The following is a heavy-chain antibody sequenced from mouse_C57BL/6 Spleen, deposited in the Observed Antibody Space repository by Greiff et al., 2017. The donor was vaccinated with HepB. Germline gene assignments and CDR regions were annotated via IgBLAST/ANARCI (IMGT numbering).Heavy chain of an antibody. CDR1: GFTFSSYG. CDR2: ISSGGSYT. J-gene: IGHJ4*01. CDR3: ARQLTTVVANYAMDY. Sequence: EVHLVESGGDLVKPGGSLKLSCAASGFTFSSYGMSWVRQTPDKRLEWVATISSGGSYTYYPDSVKGRFTISRDNAKNTLYLQMSSLKSEDTAMYYCARQLTTVVANYAMDYWGQGTSVTVSS. V-gene: IGHV5-6*01. D-gene: IGHD1-1*01.